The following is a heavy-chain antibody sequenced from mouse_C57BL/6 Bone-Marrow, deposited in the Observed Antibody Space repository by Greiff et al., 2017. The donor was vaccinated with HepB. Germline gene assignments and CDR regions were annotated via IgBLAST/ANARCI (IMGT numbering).Heavy chain of an antibody. D-gene: IGHD2-12*01. CDR3: ARWRYNYAMDY. CDR2: INPGSGGT. Sequence: QVQLQQPGAELVRPGTSVKVSCKASGYAFTNYLIEWVKQRPGQGLEWIGVINPGSGGTNYNEKFKGKATLTADKSSSTAYMQLSSLTSEDSAVYFCARWRYNYAMDYWGQGTSVTVSS. V-gene: IGHV1-54*01. J-gene: IGHJ4*01. CDR1: GYAFTNYL.